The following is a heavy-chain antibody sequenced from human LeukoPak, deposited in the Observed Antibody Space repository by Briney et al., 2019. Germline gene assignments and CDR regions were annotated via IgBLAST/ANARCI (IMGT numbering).Heavy chain of an antibody. CDR1: GFTFSNYA. Sequence: GGSLRLSCAASGFTFSNYAMHWVRQAPGKGLEWVAVISNDGNNKYYADSVRGRFTISRDNSKNTLYLQMNSLRSEDMALFYCARDFTIGSHGSFDYWGQGTLVTVSS. CDR2: ISNDGNNK. D-gene: IGHD1-26*01. CDR3: ARDFTIGSHGSFDY. J-gene: IGHJ4*02. V-gene: IGHV3-30-3*01.